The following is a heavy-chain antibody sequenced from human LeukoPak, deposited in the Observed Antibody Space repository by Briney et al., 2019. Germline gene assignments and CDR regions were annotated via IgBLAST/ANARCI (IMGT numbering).Heavy chain of an antibody. CDR2: INHSGST. V-gene: IGHV4-4*02. J-gene: IGHJ5*02. CDR3: ARGRYDYVWGSYRYLNNWFDP. D-gene: IGHD3-16*02. CDR1: GGSISSSNW. Sequence: TSETLSLTCAVSGGSISSSNWWSWVRQPPGKGLEWIGEINHSGSTNYNPSLKSRVTISVDTSKNQFSLKLSSVTAADTAVYYCARGRYDYVWGSYRYLNNWFDPWGQGTLVTVSS.